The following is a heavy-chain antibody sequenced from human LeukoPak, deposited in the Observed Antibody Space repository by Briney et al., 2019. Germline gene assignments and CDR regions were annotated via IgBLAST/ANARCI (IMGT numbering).Heavy chain of an antibody. J-gene: IGHJ3*02. Sequence: GGSLRLSCAASGFTFSSYWMHWVRQAPEKGLVWVSRINSDGSSTTYADSVKGRFTISGDNAKNTQSLQMNSLRAEDTAVYYCARSGRGGAFDIWGQGTMVTVSS. CDR3: ARSGRGGAFDI. V-gene: IGHV3-74*01. D-gene: IGHD1-26*01. CDR1: GFTFSSYW. CDR2: INSDGSST.